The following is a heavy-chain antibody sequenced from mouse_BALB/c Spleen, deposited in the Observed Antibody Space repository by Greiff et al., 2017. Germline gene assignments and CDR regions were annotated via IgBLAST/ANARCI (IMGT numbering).Heavy chain of an antibody. J-gene: IGHJ4*01. CDR2: IDPENGDT. V-gene: IGHV14-4*02. CDR1: GFNIKDYY. Sequence: VQLQQSGAELVRSGASVKLSCTASGFNIKDYYMRWVKQRPEQGLEWIGWIDPENGDTEYAPKFQGKATMTADTSSNTAYLQLSSLTSEDTAVYYCKLGLLRAMDYWGQGTSVTVSA. D-gene: IGHD2-10*01. CDR3: KLGLLRAMDY.